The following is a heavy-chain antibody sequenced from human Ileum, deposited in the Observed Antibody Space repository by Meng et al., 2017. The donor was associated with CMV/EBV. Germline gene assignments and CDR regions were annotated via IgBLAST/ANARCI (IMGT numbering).Heavy chain of an antibody. Sequence: GGSLRLSCAASGFTFSSYGMHWVRQAPGKGLEGVTFIRYDGSNKYYADSVKGRFTISRDKSKNTLYLQMNSLRAEDTAVYYCAKDPPPYCGGDCYCGYWGQGTLVTVSS. CDR2: IRYDGSNK. CDR1: GFTFSSYG. J-gene: IGHJ4*02. V-gene: IGHV3-30*02. D-gene: IGHD2-21*01. CDR3: AKDPPPYCGGDCYCGY.